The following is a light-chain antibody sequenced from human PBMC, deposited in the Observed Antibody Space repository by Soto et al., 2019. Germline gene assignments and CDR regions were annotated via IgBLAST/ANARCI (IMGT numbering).Light chain of an antibody. Sequence: EIVLTQSPGTLSLSPGERATLSCRASQSVSSSYLAWYQQKPGQAPRLLIYGASSRATGIPDRFSGSGSGTDFTLTISILEPEDLAVYYCQQYGNSPHTFGPGTKVDIK. CDR2: GAS. CDR3: QQYGNSPHT. J-gene: IGKJ3*01. CDR1: QSVSSSY. V-gene: IGKV3-20*01.